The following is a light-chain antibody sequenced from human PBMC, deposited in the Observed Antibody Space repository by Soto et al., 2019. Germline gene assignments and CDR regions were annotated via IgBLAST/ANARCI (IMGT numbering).Light chain of an antibody. CDR2: SNN. CDR1: SSSIGSNT. CDR3: AAWDDSLNGWV. Sequence: QPVLTQPPSASGTPGQRVSISCSGSSSSIGSNTVSWYQQLPGTAPKLLIYSNNQRPSGVPDRFSGSKSGTSASLAISGLQSEDEADYYCAAWDDSLNGWVFGGGTKLTVL. J-gene: IGLJ3*02. V-gene: IGLV1-44*01.